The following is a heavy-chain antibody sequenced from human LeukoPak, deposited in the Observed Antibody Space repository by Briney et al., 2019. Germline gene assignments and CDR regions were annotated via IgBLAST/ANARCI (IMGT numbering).Heavy chain of an antibody. J-gene: IGHJ6*02. D-gene: IGHD2-15*01. Sequence: SETLSLTCTVSGGSISGYSWSWLRQPPGKGLDWIGNFYYSGSTSYNPSLKSRVTISLDTSKNQFSLKLSSVTAADTAVYYCARAGCSGSSCSYYYGMDVWGQGTTVTVSS. V-gene: IGHV4-59*01. CDR2: FYYSGST. CDR1: GGSISGYS. CDR3: ARAGCSGSSCSYYYGMDV.